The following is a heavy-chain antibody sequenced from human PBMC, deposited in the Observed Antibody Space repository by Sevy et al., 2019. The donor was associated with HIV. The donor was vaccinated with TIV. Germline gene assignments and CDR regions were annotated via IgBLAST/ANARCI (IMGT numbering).Heavy chain of an antibody. Sequence: GGSLRLSCAASGFSFSSYWMHWVRQAPGKGLEWVANIKQDESEKYYVASVKGRFTIPRDNDKNSVYLQMNSLRPEDTAIYYCARGNSGSFDYWGQGTLVTVSS. CDR1: GFSFSSYW. J-gene: IGHJ4*02. CDR2: IKQDESEK. CDR3: ARGNSGSFDY. V-gene: IGHV3-7*04. D-gene: IGHD3-22*01.